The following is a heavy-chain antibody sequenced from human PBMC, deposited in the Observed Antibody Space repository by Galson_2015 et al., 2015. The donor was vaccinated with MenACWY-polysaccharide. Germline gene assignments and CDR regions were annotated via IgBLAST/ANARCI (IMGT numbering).Heavy chain of an antibody. V-gene: IGHV3-49*04. J-gene: IGHJ3*02. CDR2: IRSKAHGGTT. Sequence: SLRLSCAASGFTFGDYAMSWVRQAPGKGLEWVGFIRSKAHGGTTEYGASVRGRFTISRDDSTISAYLQLNSLKTEDAGVYYCTRDCIPATGVAFDIWGQGTMVTVSS. D-gene: IGHD6-13*01. CDR1: GFTFGDYA. CDR3: TRDCIPATGVAFDI.